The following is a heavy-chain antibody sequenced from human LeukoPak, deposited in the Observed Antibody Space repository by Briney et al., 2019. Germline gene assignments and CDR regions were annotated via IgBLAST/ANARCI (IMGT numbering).Heavy chain of an antibody. D-gene: IGHD3-3*01. CDR2: IKSKTDGGTT. CDR1: GFTVSSNY. V-gene: IGHV3-15*07. J-gene: IGHJ4*02. Sequence: GGSLRLSCAASGFTVSSNYMNWVRQAPGKGLEWVGRIKSKTDGGTTDYAAPVKGRFTISRDDSKNTLYLQMNSLKTEDTAVYYCTTETILGRDYWGQGTLVTVSS. CDR3: TTETILGRDY.